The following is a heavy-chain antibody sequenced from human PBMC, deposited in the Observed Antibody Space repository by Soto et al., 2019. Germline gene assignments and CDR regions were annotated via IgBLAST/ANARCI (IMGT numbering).Heavy chain of an antibody. CDR2: IKTKTDGGTI. CDR1: GFTFSNAW. J-gene: IGHJ4*02. CDR3: TTGIRSGSY. Sequence: PGGSLRLSCAASGFTFSNAWMSWVRQAPGKGLEWVGRIKTKTDGGTIDYAAPVEGRFTTSRDDSKNTMYLQMNSLKTEDTAVYYCTTGIRSGSYWGQGTLVTVSS. V-gene: IGHV3-15*01. D-gene: IGHD3-10*01.